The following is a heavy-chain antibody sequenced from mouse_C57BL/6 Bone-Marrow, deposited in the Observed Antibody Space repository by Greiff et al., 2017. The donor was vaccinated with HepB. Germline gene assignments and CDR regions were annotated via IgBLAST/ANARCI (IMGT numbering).Heavy chain of an antibody. CDR2: ISDGGSYT. J-gene: IGHJ3*01. D-gene: IGHD1-1*01. V-gene: IGHV5-4*01. CDR3: ATRDYGSSSWFAY. CDR1: GFTFSSYA. Sequence: EVQRVESGGGLVKPGGSLKLSCAASGFTFSSYAMSWVRQTPEKRLEWVATISDGGSYTYYPDNVKGRFTISRDNAKNNLYLQMSHLKSEDTAMYYCATRDYGSSSWFAYWGQGTLVTVSA.